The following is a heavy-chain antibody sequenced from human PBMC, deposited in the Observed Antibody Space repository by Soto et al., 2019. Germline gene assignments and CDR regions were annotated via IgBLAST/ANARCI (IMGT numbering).Heavy chain of an antibody. CDR1: GFTFSSYA. D-gene: IGHD5-12*01. Sequence: EVQLLESGGGLVQPGGSLRLSCAASGFTFSSYAMSWVRQAPGKGLEWVSAISGSGGSTYYADSVKGRFTISRDNSKNTLYLQMNSLRAEDTAVYYCAKVRRGYSVRNWVFDLWGRGTLVTVSS. CDR2: ISGSGGST. V-gene: IGHV3-23*01. CDR3: AKVRRGYSVRNWVFDL. J-gene: IGHJ2*01.